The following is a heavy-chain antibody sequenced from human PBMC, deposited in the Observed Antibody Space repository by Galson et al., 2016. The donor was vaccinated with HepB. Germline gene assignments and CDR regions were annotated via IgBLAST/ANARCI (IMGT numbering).Heavy chain of an antibody. J-gene: IGHJ6*03. Sequence: ETLSLTCAVYGGSFSGYYWSWNRQPPGKGLEWIGEINHSGSTNYNPSLKSRVTISVDTSKNQFSLKLSSVTAADTAVYYCARGDNPDYGDYASAYYYMDVWGKGTTVTVSS. V-gene: IGHV4-34*01. D-gene: IGHD4-17*01. CDR1: GGSFSGYY. CDR3: ARGDNPDYGDYASAYYYMDV. CDR2: INHSGST.